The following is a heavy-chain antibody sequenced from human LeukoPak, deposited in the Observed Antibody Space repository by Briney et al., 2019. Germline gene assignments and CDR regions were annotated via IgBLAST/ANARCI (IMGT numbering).Heavy chain of an antibody. V-gene: IGHV4-59*01. Sequence: PSETLSLTCTVSGASISTYCWSWIQQPPGKGLEWIGCIYYSGSTNYNPSLKSRVTIAVDTSKNQFSLKLSSVTAAATAVYDCARDRRDGYSEFDYWGQGTLVTVSS. D-gene: IGHD5-24*01. J-gene: IGHJ4*02. CDR3: ARDRRDGYSEFDY. CDR2: IYYSGST. CDR1: GASISTYC.